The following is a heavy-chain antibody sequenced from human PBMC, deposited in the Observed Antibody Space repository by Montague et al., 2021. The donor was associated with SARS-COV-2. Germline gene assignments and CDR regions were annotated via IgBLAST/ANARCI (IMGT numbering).Heavy chain of an antibody. CDR2: IKGDGSST. CDR3: GREVGCSSGTSCRDRRMDV. Sequence: SLRLSCAASGFTFSSYWMHWVRQAPGKGLVWVSRIKGDGSSTSYAYSVKGRFTISRDNAKNTLYPQMNSLRAEDTAVYYCGREVGCSSGTSCRDRRMDVWGQGTTVTVSS. V-gene: IGHV3-74*01. D-gene: IGHD2-2*01. J-gene: IGHJ6*02. CDR1: GFTFSSYW.